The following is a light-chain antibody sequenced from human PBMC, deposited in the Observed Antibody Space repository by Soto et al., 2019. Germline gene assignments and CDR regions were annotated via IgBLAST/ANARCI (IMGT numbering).Light chain of an antibody. V-gene: IGLV2-8*01. CDR1: SSDIGVYIY. CDR3: SSYAGSNTVL. CDR2: DVS. Sequence: QPVLTQPPSASGSPGQSVTISCTGTSSDIGVYIYVSWYQQHPGKAPKLMIYDVSKRPSGVPDRFSGSKSGNTASLTVSGLHAEDEADYYCSSYAGSNTVLFGGGTKVTVL. J-gene: IGLJ2*01.